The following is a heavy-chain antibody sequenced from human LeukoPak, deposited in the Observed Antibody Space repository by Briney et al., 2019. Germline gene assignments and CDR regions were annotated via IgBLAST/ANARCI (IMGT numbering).Heavy chain of an antibody. J-gene: IGHJ4*02. CDR1: GGSVSSGSYY. CDR2: IYYSGST. V-gene: IGHV4-61*01. D-gene: IGHD6-6*01. Sequence: SETLSLTCTVSGGSVSSGSYYWSWIRQPPGKGLEWIGYIYYSGSTNYNPSLKSRVTISVDTSKNQFSLKLSSVTAADTAVYYCAREVGIAARPFDYWGQGTLVTVSS. CDR3: AREVGIAARPFDY.